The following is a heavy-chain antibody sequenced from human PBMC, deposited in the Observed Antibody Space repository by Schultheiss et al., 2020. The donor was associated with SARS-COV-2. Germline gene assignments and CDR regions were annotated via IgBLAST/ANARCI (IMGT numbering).Heavy chain of an antibody. J-gene: IGHJ4*02. CDR3: ARDASGGYMYNDY. Sequence: GALKISCAVSGFTVNSNHMSWVRQAPGKGLEWVSVIYAVGSTYYADSVKGRFTISRDNSENTLYLQMNSLRAEDTAVYYCARDASGGYMYNDYWGQGTLVTVSS. V-gene: IGHV3-53*01. D-gene: IGHD3-22*01. CDR2: IYAVGST. CDR1: GFTVNSNH.